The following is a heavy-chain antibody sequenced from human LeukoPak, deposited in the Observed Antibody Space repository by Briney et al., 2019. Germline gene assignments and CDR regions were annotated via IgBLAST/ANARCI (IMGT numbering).Heavy chain of an antibody. Sequence: GGSLRLSCAASGFTFSDYYMSWIRQAPGKGLEWVSYISSSSSYTNYADSVKGRFTISRDNAKNSLYLQMNSLRAEDTAVYYCAAVLLWFGESTPYFDYWGQGTLVTVSS. CDR1: GFTFSDYY. CDR3: AAVLLWFGESTPYFDY. V-gene: IGHV3-11*03. D-gene: IGHD3-10*01. CDR2: ISSSSSYT. J-gene: IGHJ4*02.